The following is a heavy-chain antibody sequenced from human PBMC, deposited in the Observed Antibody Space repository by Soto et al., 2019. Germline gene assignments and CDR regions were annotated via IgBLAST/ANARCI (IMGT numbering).Heavy chain of an antibody. J-gene: IGHJ3*01. D-gene: IGHD3-3*02. V-gene: IGHV1-18*04. Sequence: ASVKVSCKASGYTFVSYGINWVRQAPGQGLEWMGWISGDDGNTNYAHKLRGRVTVTRDPTTNTAYMDLRSLRSDDTDVYYCARGAFPGAAFDLWGQGTVVTVSS. CDR1: GYTFVSYG. CDR2: ISGDDGNT. CDR3: ARGAFPGAAFDL.